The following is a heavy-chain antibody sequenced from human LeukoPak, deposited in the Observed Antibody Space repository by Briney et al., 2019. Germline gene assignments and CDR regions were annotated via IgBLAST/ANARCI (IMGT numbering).Heavy chain of an antibody. V-gene: IGHV3-23*01. J-gene: IGHJ6*03. Sequence: GGTLRLSCAASGFTFSSYGMAWVRQAPGKGLEWVSSVSGSGGSTHYADSVKGRFTISRDNSKNSLYLQMNSLRAEDTAVYYCARDRYYYYYMDVWGKGTTVTVSS. CDR3: ARDRYYYYYMDV. CDR1: GFTFSSYG. CDR2: VSGSGGST.